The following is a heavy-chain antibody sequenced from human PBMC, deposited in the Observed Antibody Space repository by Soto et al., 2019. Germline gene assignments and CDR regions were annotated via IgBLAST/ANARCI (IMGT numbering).Heavy chain of an antibody. D-gene: IGHD4-17*01. Sequence: ASVKVSCKASGYTFTSYGISWVRQAPGQGLEWMGWISAYNGNTSYAQKLQGRVTMTTDTSTSTAYMELRSLRSDDTAVYYCARDIATAASYGMDVWGQGTTGTVSS. V-gene: IGHV1-18*04. CDR1: GYTFTSYG. CDR3: ARDIATAASYGMDV. J-gene: IGHJ6*02. CDR2: ISAYNGNT.